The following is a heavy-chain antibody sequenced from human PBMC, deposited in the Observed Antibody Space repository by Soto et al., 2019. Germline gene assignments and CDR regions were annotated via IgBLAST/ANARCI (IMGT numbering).Heavy chain of an antibody. J-gene: IGHJ6*02. CDR1: GYSFTSYW. Sequence: GESLKISCKASGYSFTSYWISWVRQMPGKGLEWMGRIDPSDSYIDYSPSFRGHVTVAVDKSTTTAYLQWSSLKASDTAIHYCARLNQLQPSYDMDVWGQGTTVTVSS. CDR2: IDPSDSYI. V-gene: IGHV5-10-1*01. CDR3: ARLNQLQPSYDMDV. D-gene: IGHD2-2*01.